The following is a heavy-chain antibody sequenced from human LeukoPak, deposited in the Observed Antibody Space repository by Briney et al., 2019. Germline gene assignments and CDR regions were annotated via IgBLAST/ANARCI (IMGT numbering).Heavy chain of an antibody. CDR2: INPNSGGT. V-gene: IGHV1-2*04. Sequence: ASVKVSCKASGYTFTGYYMHWVRQAPGQGLEWMGWINPNSGGTNYAQKFQGWVTMTRDTSISTAYMELSRLRSDDTAVYYCARGGMITFGGVIVASFDYWGQGTLVTVSS. D-gene: IGHD3-16*02. CDR1: GYTFTGYY. CDR3: ARGGMITFGGVIVASFDY. J-gene: IGHJ4*02.